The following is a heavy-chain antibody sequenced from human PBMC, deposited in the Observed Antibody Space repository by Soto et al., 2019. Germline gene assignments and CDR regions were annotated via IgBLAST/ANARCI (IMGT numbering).Heavy chain of an antibody. CDR2: ISWNSGSI. D-gene: IGHD2-15*01. V-gene: IGHV3-9*01. CDR1: GFTFDDYA. J-gene: IGHJ6*02. Sequence: RLSCAASGFTFDDYAMHWVRQAPGKGLEWVSGISWNSGSIGYADSVKGRFTISRDNAKNSLYLQMNSLRAEDTALYYCAKESSFATEEGFYYGMDVCGQGTTGTVS. CDR3: AKESSFATEEGFYYGMDV.